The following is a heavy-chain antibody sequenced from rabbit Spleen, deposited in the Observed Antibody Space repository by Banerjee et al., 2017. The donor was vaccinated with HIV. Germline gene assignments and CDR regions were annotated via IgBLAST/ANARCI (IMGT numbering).Heavy chain of an antibody. CDR1: GFSFGGVYS. D-gene: IGHD4-1*01. V-gene: IGHV1S45*01. CDR3: ARDLDGVIGWNFGW. Sequence: QEQLVESGGDLVKPEGSLTLPCTASGFSFGGVYSICWVRQAPGKGLESIACISADISDTTYYASWAKGRFTCSKTSSTTVTLQMTSLTVADTATYFCARDLDGVIGWNFGWWGPGTLSPS. CDR2: ISADISDTT. J-gene: IGHJ6*01.